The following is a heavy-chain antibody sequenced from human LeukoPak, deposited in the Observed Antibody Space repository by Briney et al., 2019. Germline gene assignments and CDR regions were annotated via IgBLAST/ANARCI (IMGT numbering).Heavy chain of an antibody. CDR3: ARGATYLDY. J-gene: IGHJ4*02. Sequence: SETLSLTCTVSGGSISSYYWTWIRQPPGKGLEGIGYIYNNGITSYNPPLKSRVIISLDLSHNRFSLKLTSVTAADPAEYYCARGATYLDYWRQGTLVTVSS. D-gene: IGHD5-12*01. CDR1: GGSISSYY. V-gene: IGHV4-59*01. CDR2: IYNNGIT.